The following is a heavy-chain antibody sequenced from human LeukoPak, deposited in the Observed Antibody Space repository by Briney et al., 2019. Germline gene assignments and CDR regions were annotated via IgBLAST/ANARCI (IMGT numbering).Heavy chain of an antibody. D-gene: IGHD4-17*01. J-gene: IGHJ4*02. CDR3: AGGLRSGLIDY. V-gene: IGHV3-53*01. CDR1: EFTVNNNY. Sequence: GGSLRLSCAASEFTVNNNYMSWVRQAPGKGLEWVSTIYSAGSTNYSDSVKGRFTISRDNSKNTMYLQMNSLRAEDTAVYYCAGGLRSGLIDYWGQGTLVTVSS. CDR2: IYSAGST.